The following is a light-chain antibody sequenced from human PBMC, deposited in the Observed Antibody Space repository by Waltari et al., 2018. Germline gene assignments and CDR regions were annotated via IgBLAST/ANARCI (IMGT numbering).Light chain of an antibody. V-gene: IGKV2-28*01. CDR2: LGS. Sequence: DIVMTQFPVSLPVPPGEPASISCKSSQRLMHSNGNNYLDWYLQKPGQSPQLLIYLGSNRASGVPDRFSGSGSGTDFTLKISRVEAEDVGVYYCMQSLQALWTFGPGTKVEFK. J-gene: IGKJ1*01. CDR1: QRLMHSNGNNY. CDR3: MQSLQALWT.